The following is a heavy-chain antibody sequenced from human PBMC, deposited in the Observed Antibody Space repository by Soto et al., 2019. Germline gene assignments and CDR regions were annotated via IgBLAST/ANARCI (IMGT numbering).Heavy chain of an antibody. V-gene: IGHV3-21*01. CDR1: GFTFSSYS. D-gene: IGHD3-22*01. J-gene: IGHJ6*02. CDR2: ISSSSSYI. CDR3: ARDRANYYDSSGYGMDV. Sequence: LRLSFAASGFTFSSYSMNWVRQAPGKGLEWVSSISSSSSYIYYADSVKGRFTISRDNAKNSLYLQMNSLRAEDTAVYYCARDRANYYDSSGYGMDVWGQGTKVTVSS.